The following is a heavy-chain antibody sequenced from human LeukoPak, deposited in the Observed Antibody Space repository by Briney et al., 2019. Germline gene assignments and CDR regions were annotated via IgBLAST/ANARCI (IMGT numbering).Heavy chain of an antibody. D-gene: IGHD4-17*01. V-gene: IGHV3-30*03. Sequence: GGSLRLSCAASGFTFSSYSMNWVRQAPGKGLEWVAVISYDGSNKYYADSVKGRFTISRDNSKNTLYLQMNSLRAEDTAVYYCARDTRIDYGDYGFLVDYWGQGTLVTVSS. CDR3: ARDTRIDYGDYGFLVDY. CDR1: GFTFSSYS. CDR2: ISYDGSNK. J-gene: IGHJ4*02.